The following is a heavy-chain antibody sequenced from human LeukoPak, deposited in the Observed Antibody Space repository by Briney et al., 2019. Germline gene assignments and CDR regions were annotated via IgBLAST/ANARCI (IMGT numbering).Heavy chain of an antibody. J-gene: IGHJ4*02. V-gene: IGHV1-69*06. CDR3: AREVVDGSGSLFLTY. D-gene: IGHD3-10*01. Sequence: ASVKVSCKASGGTFSSSAISWVRQAPGQGLEWMGRIIPIFGSAKYAQKFQGRVTITADKSASTAYMEVTSLRSEDTAVYYCAREVVDGSGSLFLTYWGQGTLVSVSS. CDR2: IIPIFGSA. CDR1: GGTFSSSA.